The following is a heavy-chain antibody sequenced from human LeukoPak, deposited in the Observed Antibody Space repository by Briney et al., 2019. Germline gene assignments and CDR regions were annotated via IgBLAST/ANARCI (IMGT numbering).Heavy chain of an antibody. J-gene: IGHJ2*01. V-gene: IGHV4-38-2*02. CDR2: VYYSGST. D-gene: IGHD2-15*01. Sequence: PSETLSLTCTVSGYSLSSGYYWGWIRQPPGKGLEWIGSVYYSGSTYYNPSLKSRVTMSVDTSKNQFSLKLNSVTAADTAVHYCARHARRYCSGGSCLWYFDLWGRGTLVTVSS. CDR3: ARHARRYCSGGSCLWYFDL. CDR1: GYSLSSGYY.